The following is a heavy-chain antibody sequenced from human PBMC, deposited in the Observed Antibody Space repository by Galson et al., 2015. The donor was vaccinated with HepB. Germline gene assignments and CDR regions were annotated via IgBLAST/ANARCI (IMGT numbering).Heavy chain of an antibody. D-gene: IGHD3-3*01. Sequence: SLRLSCAASGFNFSNHAMHWVRQAPGKGLEWVALVSYEGSKKYYADSVKGRFTISRDNSKNTVFLQMNSLKPEDSGVYYCAKDGHFLSIFGVVLRPNFDYWGQGTMVTVSS. CDR1: GFNFSNHA. V-gene: IGHV3-30*18. J-gene: IGHJ4*03. CDR2: VSYEGSKK. CDR3: AKDGHFLSIFGVVLRPNFDY.